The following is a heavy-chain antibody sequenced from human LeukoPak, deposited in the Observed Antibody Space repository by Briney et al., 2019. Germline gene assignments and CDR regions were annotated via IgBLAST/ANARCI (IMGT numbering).Heavy chain of an antibody. V-gene: IGHV4-4*07. D-gene: IGHD6-6*01. CDR1: GGSFSSYY. J-gene: IGHJ4*02. CDR3: ATGLRYTSSSVYYFDY. CDR2: IYSSGSS. Sequence: PSETLSLTCTVSGGSFSSYYWSWIRQPAGKGLEWIGLIYSSGSSNYIPSLKSRVTMSVDTSKRQFSLRLSSLTAADTAVYYCATGLRYTSSSVYYFDYWGQGTLVTVSS.